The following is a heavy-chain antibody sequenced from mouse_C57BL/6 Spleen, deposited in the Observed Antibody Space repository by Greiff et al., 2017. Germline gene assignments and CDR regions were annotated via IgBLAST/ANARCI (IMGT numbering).Heavy chain of an antibody. CDR1: GYAFSSSW. CDR3: ARSYYYGSSYWYCDV. D-gene: IGHD1-1*01. Sequence: VQLQQSGPELVKPGASVKISCKASGYAFSSSWMNWVKQRPGKGLEWIGRIYPGDGDTNYNGKFKGKATLTADKSSSTAYMQLSSLTSEDSAFYFCARSYYYGSSYWYCDVGGTGTTVTVAS. V-gene: IGHV1-82*01. J-gene: IGHJ1*03. CDR2: IYPGDGDT.